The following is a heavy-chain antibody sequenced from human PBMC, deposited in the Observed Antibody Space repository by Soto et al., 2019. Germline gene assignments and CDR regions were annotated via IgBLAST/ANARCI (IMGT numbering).Heavy chain of an antibody. CDR3: ARHTDDILTGNEALDI. CDR1: GGSINNYY. Sequence: SETLSLTCTVSGGSINNYYWSWSRQSPGKGLEWIGYVYYSGTTNYNPTLKSRITILVDTSENQFSLKLTSVTAADTAVYYCARHTDDILTGNEALDIWGQGTVVTVS. J-gene: IGHJ3*02. V-gene: IGHV4-59*08. D-gene: IGHD3-9*01. CDR2: VYYSGTT.